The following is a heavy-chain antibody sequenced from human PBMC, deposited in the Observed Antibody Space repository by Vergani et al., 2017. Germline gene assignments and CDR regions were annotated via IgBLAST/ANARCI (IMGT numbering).Heavy chain of an antibody. V-gene: IGHV3-9*01. J-gene: IGHJ6*02. CDR2: ISWNSGST. D-gene: IGHD3-3*01. CDR1: GFTFDDYA. Sequence: EVQLVESGGGLVQPGRSLRLSCAASGFTFDDYAMHWVRQAPGKGLEWVSGISWNSGSTGSADSVKGRFTISRDNAKNSLYLQMNSLRAEDTALYYCAKDSGYDFWSGYFYYGMDVWGQGTTVTVSS. CDR3: AKDSGYDFWSGYFYYGMDV.